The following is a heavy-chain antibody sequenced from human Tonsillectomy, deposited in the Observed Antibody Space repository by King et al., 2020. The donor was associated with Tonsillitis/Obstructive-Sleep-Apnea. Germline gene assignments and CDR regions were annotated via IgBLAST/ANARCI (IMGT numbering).Heavy chain of an antibody. CDR3: ATMAILLWLGAVDI. CDR1: GGSISSYY. D-gene: IGHD5-18*01. V-gene: IGHV4-59*08. J-gene: IGHJ3*02. Sequence: QLQESGPGLVKPSENLSLTCTVSGGSISSYYWSWIRQPPGKGLEWIGYIYYSGSTNYNPSLKSRVTISVDTSKNQFSLKLSSVTAADTAVYYCATMAILLWLGAVDISGQRTMVTVSS. CDR2: IYYSGST.